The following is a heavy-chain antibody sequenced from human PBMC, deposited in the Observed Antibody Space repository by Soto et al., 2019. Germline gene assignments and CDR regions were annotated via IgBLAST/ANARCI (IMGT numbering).Heavy chain of an antibody. J-gene: IGHJ3*02. Sequence: ASVKVSCKASGYTFTSYYMHWVRQAPGQGLEWMGIINPSGGSTSYAQKFQGRVTMTRDTSTSTVYMELSSLRSEDTAVYYCARTKEADYGDYPTTVAFDIWGQGTMVTVSS. D-gene: IGHD4-17*01. CDR1: GYTFTSYY. V-gene: IGHV1-46*01. CDR3: ARTKEADYGDYPTTVAFDI. CDR2: INPSGGST.